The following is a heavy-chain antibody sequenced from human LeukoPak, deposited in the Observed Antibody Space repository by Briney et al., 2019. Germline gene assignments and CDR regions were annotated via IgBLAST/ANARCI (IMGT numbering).Heavy chain of an antibody. V-gene: IGHV4-34*01. J-gene: IGHJ5*02. CDR1: DGSCSGYY. CDR2: INHSGST. D-gene: IGHD3-10*01. CDR3: ARRAIFTMVRGVPNWFDP. Sequence: PSETLSLTCAVYDGSCSGYYWSWIRQPPGKGLEWIGEINHSGSTNYNPSLKSRVTISVDTSKNQFSLKLSSVTAADTAVYYCARRAIFTMVRGVPNWFDPWGQGTLVTVSS.